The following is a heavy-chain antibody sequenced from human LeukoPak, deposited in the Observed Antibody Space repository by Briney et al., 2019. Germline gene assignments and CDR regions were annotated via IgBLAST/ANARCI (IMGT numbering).Heavy chain of an antibody. V-gene: IGHV4-34*01. CDR2: INHSGST. D-gene: IGHD3-10*01. Sequence: SETLSLTCAVYGGSFSGYYWSWIRQPPGKGLEWIGDINHSGSTNYNPSLKSRVTISVDTSKNQFSLKLSSVTAADTAVYYCAMLGYYGSGSSLLHWGQGTLVTVSS. CDR3: AMLGYYGSGSSLLH. J-gene: IGHJ4*02. CDR1: GGSFSGYY.